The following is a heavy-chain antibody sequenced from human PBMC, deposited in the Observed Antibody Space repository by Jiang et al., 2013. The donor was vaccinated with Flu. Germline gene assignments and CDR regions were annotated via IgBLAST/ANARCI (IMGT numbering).Heavy chain of an antibody. D-gene: IGHD4-11*01. CDR3: ARRSDYSNYWYFDL. V-gene: IGHV1-2*02. J-gene: IGHJ2*01. Sequence: GTNYAQKFQGRVTMTRDTSISTAYMELSRLRSDDTAVYYCARRSDYSNYWYFDLWGRGTLVTVSS. CDR2: GT.